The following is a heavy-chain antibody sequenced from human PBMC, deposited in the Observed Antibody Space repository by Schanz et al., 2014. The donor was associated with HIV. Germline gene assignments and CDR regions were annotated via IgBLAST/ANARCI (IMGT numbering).Heavy chain of an antibody. CDR2: VLYSGST. J-gene: IGHJ3*01. V-gene: IGHV4-31*03. CDR1: GASIGSGSFY. Sequence: QVQLQESGPGLVKPSQTLSLTCTVSGASIGSGSFYWSWIRQHPGKGLEWIGYVLYSGSTYSNPSLKSRVVISVDTSKSQFSLKLRSVTAADTAVYYCAREGMEQMVNILDVWGQGTMVTVSS. D-gene: IGHD6-13*01. CDR3: AREGMEQMVNILDV.